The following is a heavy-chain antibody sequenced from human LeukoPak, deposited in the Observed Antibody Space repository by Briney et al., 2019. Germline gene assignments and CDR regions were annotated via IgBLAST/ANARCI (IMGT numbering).Heavy chain of an antibody. CDR3: ASSGSYRFDY. J-gene: IGHJ4*02. Sequence: TGGSLRLSCAASGFTFSRFGMNWVRQAPGKGLEWISYISSSSSAIYYADSVKGRFTISRDNAKNSLYLQMSSLRDEDTAVYYCASSGSYRFDYWGRGTLVTVSS. D-gene: IGHD1-26*01. CDR2: ISSSSSAI. CDR1: GFTFSRFG. V-gene: IGHV3-48*02.